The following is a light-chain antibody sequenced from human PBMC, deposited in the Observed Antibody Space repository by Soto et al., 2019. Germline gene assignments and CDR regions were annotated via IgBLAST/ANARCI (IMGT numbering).Light chain of an antibody. Sequence: QSVLTQPPSASGTPGQRVTISCSGSSSNIGSNYVYWYQQLPGTVPQLLIYRNSERPSGVPDRFSGSKSGTSASLAISGLRSEDEADYYCAAWDDSLSGVVFGAGTKLTVL. CDR3: AAWDDSLSGVV. CDR2: RNS. CDR1: SSNIGSNY. V-gene: IGLV1-47*01. J-gene: IGLJ2*01.